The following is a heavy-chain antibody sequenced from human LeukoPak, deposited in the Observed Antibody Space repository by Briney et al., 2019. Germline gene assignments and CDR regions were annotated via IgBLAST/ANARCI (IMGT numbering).Heavy chain of an antibody. CDR3: TTDLGGYSYGSDY. CDR2: IKSKTDGGTT. CDR1: GFTFSNAW. J-gene: IGHJ4*02. Sequence: GGSLRLSCAASGFTFSNAWMSWVRQAPGKGLEWVGRIKSKTDGGTTDYAAHVKGRFTISRDDSKNTLYLQMNSLKTEDTAVYYCTTDLGGYSYGSDYWGQGTLVTVSS. V-gene: IGHV3-15*01. D-gene: IGHD5-18*01.